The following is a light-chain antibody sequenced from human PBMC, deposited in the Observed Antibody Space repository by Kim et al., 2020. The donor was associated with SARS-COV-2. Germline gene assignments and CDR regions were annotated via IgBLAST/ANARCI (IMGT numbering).Light chain of an antibody. V-gene: IGLV3-21*04. J-gene: IGLJ3*02. CDR2: YDS. Sequence: VAPGKTAMITCGGNNIGSKSVHWYQQKPGQAPVLVIYYDSDRPSGIPERFSGSNSGNTATLTISRVEAGDEADYYCQVWDSSSAEVFGGGTQLTVL. CDR3: QVWDSSSAEV. CDR1: NIGSKS.